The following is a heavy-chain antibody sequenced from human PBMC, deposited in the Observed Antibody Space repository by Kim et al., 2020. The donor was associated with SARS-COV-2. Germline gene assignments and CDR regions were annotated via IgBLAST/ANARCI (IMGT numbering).Heavy chain of an antibody. CDR2: T. V-gene: IGHV1-46*01. J-gene: IGHJ4*02. CDR3: ARRGAVSYYFDY. D-gene: IGHD3-16*01. Sequence: TDSAKKLQGGATIARATSTSTVYMGLSSLRSEDTAVYYCARRGAVSYYFDYWGQGTLVTVSS.